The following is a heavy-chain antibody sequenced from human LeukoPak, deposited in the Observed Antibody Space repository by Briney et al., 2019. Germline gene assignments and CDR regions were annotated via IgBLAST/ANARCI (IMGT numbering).Heavy chain of an antibody. CDR1: GYTFTSYY. D-gene: IGHD6-13*01. J-gene: IGHJ3*02. CDR3: ARPYRIAAAGTPAFDI. CDR2: INPSGGST. V-gene: IGHV1-46*01. Sequence: ASEKVSCKASGYTFTSYYMHWVRQAPGQGLEWMGIINPSGGSTSYAQKFQGRVTMTRDTSTSTVYMELSSLRSEDTAVYYCARPYRIAAAGTPAFDIWGQGTMVTVSS.